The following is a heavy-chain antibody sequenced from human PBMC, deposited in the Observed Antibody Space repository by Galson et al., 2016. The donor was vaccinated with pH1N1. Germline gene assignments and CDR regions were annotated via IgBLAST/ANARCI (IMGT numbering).Heavy chain of an antibody. CDR1: GFSFGSYW. CDR3: VSSVITFGGA. D-gene: IGHD3-16*01. CDR2: IKQDGSEK. Sequence: SLRLSCEASGFSFGSYWMHWVRQAPGKGLEWVANIKQDGSEKYHLGSVKGRFTISRDNAKNSLYLQMNSLRAEDTAVYYCVSSVITFGGAWGQGTLVTVSS. J-gene: IGHJ5*02. V-gene: IGHV3-7*01.